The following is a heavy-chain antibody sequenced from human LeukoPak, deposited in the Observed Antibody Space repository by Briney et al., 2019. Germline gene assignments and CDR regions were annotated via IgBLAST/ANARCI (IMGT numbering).Heavy chain of an antibody. V-gene: IGHV4-39*01. Sequence: SETLSLTCTVSGGSISSSSYYWGWIRQPPGKGLEWIGSIYYSGSTYYNPSLKSRVTISVDTSKNQFSLKLSSVTAADTAVYYCARLRSGYDLFDYWGQGTLVTVSS. CDR3: ARLRSGYDLFDY. CDR1: GGSISSSSYY. J-gene: IGHJ4*02. D-gene: IGHD5-12*01. CDR2: IYYSGST.